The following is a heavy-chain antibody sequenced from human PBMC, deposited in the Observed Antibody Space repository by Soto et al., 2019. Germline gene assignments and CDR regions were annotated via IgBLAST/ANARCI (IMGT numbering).Heavy chain of an antibody. J-gene: IGHJ1*01. CDR2: INPSGGST. Sequence: ASVKVSCKASGYTFTHYHVYWVRQAPGRGLEWLGMINPSGGSTTYAQNLQGRVTMTRDTSTNIVYMELSSLRSEDTAVYYCAREAINSSGYSRYFQHWGQGTLVTVSS. CDR1: GYTFTHYH. D-gene: IGHD3-22*01. V-gene: IGHV1-46*01. CDR3: AREAINSSGYSRYFQH.